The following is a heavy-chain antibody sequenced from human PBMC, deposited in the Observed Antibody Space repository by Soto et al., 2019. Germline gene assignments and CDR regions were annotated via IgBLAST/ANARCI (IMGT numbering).Heavy chain of an antibody. D-gene: IGHD6-19*01. J-gene: IGHJ5*02. V-gene: IGHV1-69*13. CDR3: AREISGWYSTHCFDP. CDR1: GYTFTRYG. CDR2: IIPIFGTA. Sequence: ASVQFSGESSGYTFTRYGISWVLQAPGQGLEWMGGIIPIFGTANYAQKFQGRVTITADESTSTAYMELSSLRSEDTAVYYFAREISGWYSTHCFDPWGQGPLVTVSS.